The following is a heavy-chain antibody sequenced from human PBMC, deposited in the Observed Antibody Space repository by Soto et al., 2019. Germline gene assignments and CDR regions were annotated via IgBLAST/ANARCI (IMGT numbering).Heavy chain of an antibody. J-gene: IGHJ2*01. V-gene: IGHV4-30-4*01. CDR3: ARGRSGASMVEGVIPHWYFDL. D-gene: IGHD3-10*01. CDR2: IYYSGST. Sequence: QVQLQESGPGLVKPSQTLSLTCTVSGGSISSGDYYWSWIRQPPGKGLEWIGYIYYSGSTYYNPSLKSRLTISIDTSKNQFSLKLSSVTAADAAVYYCARGRSGASMVEGVIPHWYFDLWGRGTLVTVSS. CDR1: GGSISSGDYY.